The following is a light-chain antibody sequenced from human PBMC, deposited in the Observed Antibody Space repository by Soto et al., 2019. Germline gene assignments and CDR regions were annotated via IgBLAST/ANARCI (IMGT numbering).Light chain of an antibody. V-gene: IGKV1-39*01. Sequence: DIQMTQSPSSLSASVGDRVTITCRASQSISSYLNWYQQKPGTAPKLLIYAASSLQSGVPSRFSGSGSGTDFTLTISSLQPEDFATYYCQHYNSYSEAFGQGTKVELK. CDR3: QHYNSYSEA. J-gene: IGKJ1*01. CDR2: AAS. CDR1: QSISSY.